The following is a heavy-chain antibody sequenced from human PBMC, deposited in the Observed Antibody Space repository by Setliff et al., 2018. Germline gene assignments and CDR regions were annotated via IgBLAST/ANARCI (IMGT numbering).Heavy chain of an antibody. D-gene: IGHD6-13*01. CDR1: GYTFTSYA. Sequence: ASVKVSCKASGYTFTSYAMNWVRQAPGQGLEWMGWINPNSGGTNYAQKFQGWVTITADKSTSTAYMELSSLRSEDTAVYYCARAYSSSWYVWSWTFDYWGQGTLVTVSS. V-gene: IGHV1-2*04. CDR3: ARAYSSSWYVWSWTFDY. CDR2: INPNSGGT. J-gene: IGHJ4*02.